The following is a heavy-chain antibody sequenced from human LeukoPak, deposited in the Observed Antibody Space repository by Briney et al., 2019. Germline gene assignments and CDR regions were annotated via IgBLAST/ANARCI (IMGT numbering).Heavy chain of an antibody. CDR1: GGTFSSDT. J-gene: IGHJ4*02. CDR2: ISAYNGNT. CDR3: ARDHQTVVVAAATPRFDY. V-gene: IGHV1-18*01. Sequence: ASVKVSCKASGGTFSSDTIIWVRQAPGQGLEWMGWISAYNGNTNYAQKLQGRVTMTTDTSTSTAYMELRSLRSDDTAVYYCARDHQTVVVAAATPRFDYWGQGTLVTVSS. D-gene: IGHD2-15*01.